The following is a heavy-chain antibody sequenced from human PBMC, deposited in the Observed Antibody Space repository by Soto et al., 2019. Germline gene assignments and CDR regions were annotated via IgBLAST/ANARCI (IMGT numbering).Heavy chain of an antibody. CDR3: ARERIPTKGATGYWYFDL. CDR2: INPSGGS. CDR1: GYTFTSYS. V-gene: IGHV1-46*03. Sequence: QVQLVQSGAEVKKPGASVKVSCKASGYTFTSYSMHWVRQAPGQGLEWIGIINPSGGSSYAQKFQGRVTMTRDTSTSTVYMELSSVTSEATAVYYCARERIPTKGATGYWYFDLWGRGNLVTVSS. D-gene: IGHD1-1*01. J-gene: IGHJ2*01.